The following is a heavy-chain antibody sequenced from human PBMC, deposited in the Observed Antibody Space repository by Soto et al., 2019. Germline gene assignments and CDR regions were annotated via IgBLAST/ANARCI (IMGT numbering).Heavy chain of an antibody. Sequence: EVQLVESGGGLVQPGGSLRLSCAASGFTFSSYSMNWVRQAPGKGLEWVSYISSSSSTIYYADSVKGRFTISRDNAKNSLYLQMNSLRAKDTAVYYCAREATVTTNYFDYWGQGTLVTVSS. CDR1: GFTFSSYS. V-gene: IGHV3-48*01. J-gene: IGHJ4*02. CDR3: AREATVTTNYFDY. D-gene: IGHD4-17*01. CDR2: ISSSSSTI.